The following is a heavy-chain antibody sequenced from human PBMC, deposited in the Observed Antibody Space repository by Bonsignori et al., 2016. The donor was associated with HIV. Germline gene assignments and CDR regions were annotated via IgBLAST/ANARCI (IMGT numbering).Heavy chain of an antibody. V-gene: IGHV3-21*01. CDR3: ARDPPGGL. CDR1: GFTFSSYS. Sequence: GESLKISCAASGFTFSSYSMNWVRQAPGKGLEWVSSISSSSSYIYYADSVKGRFTISRDNAKNSLYLQMNSLRAEDTAVYYCARDPPGGLWGQGTLVTVSS. D-gene: IGHD3-10*01. J-gene: IGHJ4*02. CDR2: ISSSSSYI.